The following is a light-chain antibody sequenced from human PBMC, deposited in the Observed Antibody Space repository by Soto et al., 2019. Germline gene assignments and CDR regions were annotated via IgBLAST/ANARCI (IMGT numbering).Light chain of an antibody. CDR1: QSVSSSY. Sequence: EIVLTQSPGTLSLSPGERATLSCRASQSVSSSYLAWHQQKPGQAPRPLIYATSSRATGIPDRFSGSGSGTDFTLTISRLEPEDFAMYYCQQYGYSPRTFGQGTKLEIK. V-gene: IGKV3-20*01. CDR3: QQYGYSPRT. CDR2: ATS. J-gene: IGKJ2*01.